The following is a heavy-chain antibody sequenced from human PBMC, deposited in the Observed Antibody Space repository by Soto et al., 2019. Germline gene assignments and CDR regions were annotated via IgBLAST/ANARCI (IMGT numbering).Heavy chain of an antibody. J-gene: IGHJ4*02. D-gene: IGHD2-15*01. V-gene: IGHV3-30*18. CDR2: ISYDGSNK. CDR3: AKTGCSGGRCSVDY. CDR1: GFTFSSYG. Sequence: QVQLVESGGGVVQPGRSLRLSCAASGFTFSSYGMHWVRQAPGKGLEWVAVISYDGSNKYYADSVKGRFTISRDNSKNTLYMRMSSVRAEETAVYYCAKTGCSGGRCSVDYWGQGTLVTASS.